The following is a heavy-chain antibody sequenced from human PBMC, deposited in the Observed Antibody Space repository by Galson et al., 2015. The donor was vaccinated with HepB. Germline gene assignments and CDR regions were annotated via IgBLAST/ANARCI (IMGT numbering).Heavy chain of an antibody. Sequence: QSGAEVKKPGESLKISCKGSGSSFTSYWIGWVRQMPGKGLEWMGIIYPGDSDTRYSPSFQGQVTISADKSISTAYLQWSSLKASDTAMYYCARQQRGYSSVGHWDAFDIWGQGTMVTVSS. CDR3: ARQQRGYSSVGHWDAFDI. CDR1: GSSFTSYW. CDR2: IYPGDSDT. J-gene: IGHJ3*02. D-gene: IGHD5-18*01. V-gene: IGHV5-51*01.